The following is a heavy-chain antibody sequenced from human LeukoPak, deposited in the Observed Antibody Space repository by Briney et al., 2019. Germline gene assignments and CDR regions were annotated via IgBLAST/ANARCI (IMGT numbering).Heavy chain of an antibody. D-gene: IGHD2-21*01. Sequence: GGSLRLSCAASGFTFSSYAMHWVRQAPGKGLEWVAVISYDGSNKYYADSVKGRFTISRDNSKNTLYLQMNSLRAEDTAVYYCAKDIWPYIYYYYYGMDVWGQGTTVTVSS. V-gene: IGHV3-30-3*01. CDR1: GFTFSSYA. J-gene: IGHJ6*02. CDR3: AKDIWPYIYYYYYGMDV. CDR2: ISYDGSNK.